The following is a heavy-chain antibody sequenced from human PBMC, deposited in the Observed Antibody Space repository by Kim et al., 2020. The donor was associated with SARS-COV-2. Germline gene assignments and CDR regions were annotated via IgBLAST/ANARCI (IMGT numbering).Heavy chain of an antibody. CDR1: GYTFTSYA. CDR2: INAGNGDT. V-gene: IGHV1-3*01. J-gene: IGHJ4*02. Sequence: ASVKVSCKASGYTFTSYAMHWVRQAPGQRLEWMGWINAGNGDTKYSQKFQGRVTITRDTSASTAYMELSSLRSEDTAVYYCARDGLSTYYYYVAYWGQGTLVTVSS. D-gene: IGHD3-10*02. CDR3: ARDGLSTYYYYVAY.